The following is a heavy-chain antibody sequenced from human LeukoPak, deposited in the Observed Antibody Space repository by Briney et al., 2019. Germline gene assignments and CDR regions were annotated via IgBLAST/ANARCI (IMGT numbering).Heavy chain of an antibody. Sequence: SQTLSLTCTVSGGSISSGGYYWTWHPQHPGKGLEWIGYTYYSGSTYYNPSFKSRVTISVDTYKNQFSLRLSSVTAADTAVYYCAAGCNSFHFIYWGQGTLVTVSS. CDR2: TYYSGST. CDR3: AAGCNSFHFIY. J-gene: IGHJ4*02. CDR1: GGSISSGGYY. D-gene: IGHD4-23*01. V-gene: IGHV4-31*03.